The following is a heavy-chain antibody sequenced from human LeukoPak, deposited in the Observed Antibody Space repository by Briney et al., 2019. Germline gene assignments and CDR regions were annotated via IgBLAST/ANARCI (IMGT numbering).Heavy chain of an antibody. Sequence: PGGSLRLSCAASGFTFSSYEMNWVRQAPGKGLEWVSYISSSGSTIYYADSVKGRFTISRDNAKNSLYLQMNSLRAEDTAAYYCARGGHSSSWSPWDNWGQGTLVTVSS. CDR3: ARGGHSSSWSPWDN. D-gene: IGHD6-13*01. J-gene: IGHJ4*02. CDR1: GFTFSSYE. V-gene: IGHV3-48*03. CDR2: ISSSGSTI.